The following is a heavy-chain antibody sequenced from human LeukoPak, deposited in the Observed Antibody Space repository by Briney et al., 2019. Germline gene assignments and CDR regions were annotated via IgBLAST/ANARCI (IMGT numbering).Heavy chain of an antibody. CDR1: GGSISSYY. CDR3: ARGSTSPNAYYYGMDV. V-gene: IGHV4-59*12. J-gene: IGHJ6*02. CDR2: IHYSGST. Sequence: SETLSLTCTVSGGSISSYYWSWIRQPPGKGLEWIGYIHYSGSTSYNPSLKSRVTISVDTSKNQLSLKLSSVTAADTAVYYCARGSTSPNAYYYGMDVWGQGTTVSVSS. D-gene: IGHD2-2*01.